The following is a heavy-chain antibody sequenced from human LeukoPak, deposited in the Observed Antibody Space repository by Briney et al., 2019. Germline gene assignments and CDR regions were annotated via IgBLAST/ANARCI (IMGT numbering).Heavy chain of an antibody. CDR2: ISSSGSTI. J-gene: IGHJ4*02. D-gene: IGHD3-10*01. Sequence: PGGSLRLSCAASGFTFSSYEMNWVRQAPGKGLEWVSYISSSGSTIYYADSVKGRFTISRDNAKNSLYLQMNSLRAEDTAVDYCARSHFGELLLPFDYWGQGTLVTVSS. V-gene: IGHV3-48*03. CDR1: GFTFSSYE. CDR3: ARSHFGELLLPFDY.